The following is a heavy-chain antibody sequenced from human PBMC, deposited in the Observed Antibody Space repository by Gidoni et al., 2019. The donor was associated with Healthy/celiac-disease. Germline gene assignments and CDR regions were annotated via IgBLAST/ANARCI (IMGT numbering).Heavy chain of an antibody. CDR1: GFTFSSYA. V-gene: IGHV3-23*01. D-gene: IGHD5-18*01. Sequence: EVQLLESGGGLVQPGGSLRLSCAASGFTFSSYAMSWVRQAPGKGLELVSAISGSGGSTYYADSVKGRFTISRDNSKNTLYLQMNSLRAEDTAVYYCAKNGGYSYGYGDYWGQGTLVTVSS. J-gene: IGHJ4*02. CDR3: AKNGGYSYGYGDY. CDR2: ISGSGGST.